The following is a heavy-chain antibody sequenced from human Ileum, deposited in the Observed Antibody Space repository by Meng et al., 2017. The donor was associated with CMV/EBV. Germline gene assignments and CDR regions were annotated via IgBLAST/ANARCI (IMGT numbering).Heavy chain of an antibody. CDR2: TYYRSKWYN. V-gene: IGHV6-1*01. J-gene: IGHJ4*02. CDR3: ARAPGASYHIDY. Sequence: WTWIRQSPSRGLEWLGRTYYRSKWYNDYAVSVKSRITINPDTSKNQFSLQLNSVTPEDTAVYYCARAPGASYHIDYWGQGTLVTVSS. D-gene: IGHD2-21*01.